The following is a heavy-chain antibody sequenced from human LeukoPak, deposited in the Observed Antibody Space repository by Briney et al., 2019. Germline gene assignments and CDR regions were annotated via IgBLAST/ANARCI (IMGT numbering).Heavy chain of an antibody. V-gene: IGHV1-18*01. D-gene: IGHD1-26*01. CDR1: GYTFTSYG. Sequence: EASVKVSCKASGYTFTSYGISWVRQAPGQGLEWMGWISAYNGNTNYAQKLQGRVTMTTDTSTSTAYMELRSLRSDDTAVYYCARGADRYSGSYFLEYWGQGTLVTVSS. J-gene: IGHJ4*02. CDR2: ISAYNGNT. CDR3: ARGADRYSGSYFLEY.